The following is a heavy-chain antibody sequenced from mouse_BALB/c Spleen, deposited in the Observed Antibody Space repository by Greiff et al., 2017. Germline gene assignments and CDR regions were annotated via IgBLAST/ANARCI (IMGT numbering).Heavy chain of an antibody. J-gene: IGHJ3*01. Sequence: VQLQQSGPELVKPGASVKISCKASGYTFTDYNMHWVKQSHGKSLEWIGYIYPYNGGTGYNQKFKSKATLTVDNSSSTAYMELRSLTSEDSAVYYCARVVYYEDWFAYWGQGTLVTVSA. CDR3: ARVVYYEDWFAY. V-gene: IGHV1S29*02. CDR2: IYPYNGGT. CDR1: GYTFTDYN. D-gene: IGHD2-4*01.